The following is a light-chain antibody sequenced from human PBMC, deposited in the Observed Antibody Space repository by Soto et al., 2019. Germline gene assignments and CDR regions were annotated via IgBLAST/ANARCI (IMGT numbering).Light chain of an antibody. J-gene: IGLJ2*01. Sequence: QSVLTQPPSVSGAPGQRVTISCTGSSSNIGAGYDVHWYLQLPGTAPKLLIYGNSNRPSGVPDRFSGSKSGTSASLAITGLQAEDEADYYCQSYDSSLSGLLFGGGTKLTVL. CDR1: SSNIGAGYD. V-gene: IGLV1-40*01. CDR2: GNS. CDR3: QSYDSSLSGLL.